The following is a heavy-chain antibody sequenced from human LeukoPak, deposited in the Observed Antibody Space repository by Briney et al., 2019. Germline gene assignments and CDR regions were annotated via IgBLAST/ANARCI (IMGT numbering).Heavy chain of an antibody. Sequence: PGRSLRLSCAASGFTFGSYGMHWVRQAPGKGLEWVAVISYDGSNKYYADSVKGRFTISRDNSKNTLYLQMNSLRAEDTAVYYCARARGGFDPWGQGTLVTVSS. CDR2: ISYDGSNK. V-gene: IGHV3-30*03. CDR1: GFTFGSYG. D-gene: IGHD3-10*01. J-gene: IGHJ5*02. CDR3: ARARGGFDP.